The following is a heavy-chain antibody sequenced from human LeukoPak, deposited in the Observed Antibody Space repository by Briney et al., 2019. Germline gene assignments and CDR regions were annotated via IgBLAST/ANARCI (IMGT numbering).Heavy chain of an antibody. CDR1: GYTFTSYG. D-gene: IGHD6-19*01. Sequence: VASVKVSCKASGYTFTSYGISWVQQAPGQGLEWMGWVSAYNGNTNYAQKLQGRVTMTTDTSTSTAYMELRSLRSDDTAVYYCASLAVAGTKSPYYFDYWGQGTLVTVSS. CDR3: ASLAVAGTKSPYYFDY. V-gene: IGHV1-18*01. CDR2: VSAYNGNT. J-gene: IGHJ4*02.